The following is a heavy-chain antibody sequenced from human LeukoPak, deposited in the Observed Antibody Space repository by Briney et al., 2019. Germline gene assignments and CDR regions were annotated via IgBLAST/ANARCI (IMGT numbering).Heavy chain of an antibody. J-gene: IGHJ4*02. CDR3: ARWAGGHYDY. CDR1: GFTFSNHW. V-gene: IGHV3-7*01. D-gene: IGHD1-26*01. Sequence: GGSLRLSCVASGFTFSNHWMSWVRQAPGKGLEWVANIKQDGSENYYVDSVKGRFTASRDNAKNSLSLQVNSLRAEDTAVYYCARWAGGHYDYWGQGTLVTVSS. CDR2: IKQDGSEN.